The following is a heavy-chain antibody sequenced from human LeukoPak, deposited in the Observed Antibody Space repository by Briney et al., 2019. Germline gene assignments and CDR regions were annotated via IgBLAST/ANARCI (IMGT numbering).Heavy chain of an antibody. V-gene: IGHV3-23*01. J-gene: IGHJ4*02. CDR2: ISGSGGST. D-gene: IGHD3-22*01. CDR3: AMTYHYDSGGYYRVIDY. CDR1: GFKFGDYG. Sequence: GGSLRLSCAASGFKFGDYGMSWVRLAPGKGPEWVSTISGSGGSTYYADSVKGRFTISRDNSKNTLYLQMNSLRAEDTAVYFCAMTYHYDSGGYYRVIDYWGQGTLVTVSS.